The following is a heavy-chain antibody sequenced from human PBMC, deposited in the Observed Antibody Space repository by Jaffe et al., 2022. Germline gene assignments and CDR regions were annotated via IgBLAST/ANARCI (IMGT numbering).Heavy chain of an antibody. V-gene: IGHV2-70*01. Sequence: QVTLRESGPALVKPTQTLTLTCTFSGFSLSTSGMCVSWIRQPPGKALEWLALIDWDDDKYYSTSLKTRLTISKDTSKNQVVLTMTNMDPVDTATYYCARTQSSSSIQNYYYYYMDVWGKGTTVTVSS. CDR2: IDWDDDK. J-gene: IGHJ6*03. CDR3: ARTQSSSSIQNYYYYYMDV. D-gene: IGHD6-6*01. CDR1: GFSLSTSGMC.